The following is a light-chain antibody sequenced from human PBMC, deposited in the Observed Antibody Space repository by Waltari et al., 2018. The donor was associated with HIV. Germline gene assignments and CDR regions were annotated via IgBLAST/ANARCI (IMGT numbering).Light chain of an antibody. CDR2: AAS. CDR3: QQSSSTPQT. Sequence: DIQMTQSPSYLSASVGDRVTITCRASQNINNYLNWYQQKPGKAPKLLIYAASSLQTGVPSRFSGSGSGTDFTLTISSLQPEDFATYYCQQSSSTPQTFGQGTKVEIK. J-gene: IGKJ1*01. V-gene: IGKV1-39*01. CDR1: QNINNY.